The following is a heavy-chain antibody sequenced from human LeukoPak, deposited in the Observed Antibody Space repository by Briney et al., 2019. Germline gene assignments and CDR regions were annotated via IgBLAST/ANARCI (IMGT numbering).Heavy chain of an antibody. D-gene: IGHD1-7*01. CDR1: GYSISSGYY. CDR3: ARDRLWLELNDAFDI. CDR2: IYHSGST. Sequence: PSETLSLTCTVSGYSISSGYYWGWIRQPPGKGLEWIGSIYHSGSTYYNPSLKSRVTISVGTSKNQFSLKLSSVTAADTAVYYCARDRLWLELNDAFDIWGQGTMVTVSS. V-gene: IGHV4-38-2*02. J-gene: IGHJ3*02.